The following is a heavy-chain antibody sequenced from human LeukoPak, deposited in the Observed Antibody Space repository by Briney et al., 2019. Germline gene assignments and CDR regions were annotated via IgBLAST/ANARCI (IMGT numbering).Heavy chain of an antibody. CDR2: ISASGGST. Sequence: PGGSLRLSCAASGFRFSSHTMIWVRQAPGQGLEWVSAISASGGSTYYADSLKGRFTISRDSSKDTVYLQMNNLRAEDTALYYCAKDFYQRSSRTNTDHHYYAMDVWGQGTTVTVSS. V-gene: IGHV3-23*01. D-gene: IGHD2-2*01. CDR1: GFRFSSHT. CDR3: AKDFYQRSSRTNTDHHYYAMDV. J-gene: IGHJ6*02.